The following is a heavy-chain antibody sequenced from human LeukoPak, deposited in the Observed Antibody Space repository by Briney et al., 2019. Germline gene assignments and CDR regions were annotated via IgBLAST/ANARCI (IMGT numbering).Heavy chain of an antibody. CDR3: AKGVMGGLVY. J-gene: IGHJ4*02. D-gene: IGHD1-26*01. CDR1: GFSFSSFA. Sequence: GGSLRLSCAASGFSFSSFALSWVRQSPGKGLERVSTVSNGGGTTKYADSVTGRFTISGDNSKNTLYLQMNSLRAEDTAVYYCAKGVMGGLVYWGQGTLVTVSS. CDR2: VSNGGGTT. V-gene: IGHV3-23*01.